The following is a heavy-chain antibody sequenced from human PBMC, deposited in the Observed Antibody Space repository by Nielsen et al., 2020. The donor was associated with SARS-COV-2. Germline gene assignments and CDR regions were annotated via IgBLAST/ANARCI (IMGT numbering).Heavy chain of an antibody. D-gene: IGHD6-19*01. Sequence: SETLSLTCAVYGGSFSGYYWSWIRQPPGKGLEWIGEINHSGSTNYNPSLKSRVTISVDTSKNLFSLKLSSVTAADTAVYYCARGRYSSGWYSGEYYFDYWGQGTLVTVSS. CDR3: ARGRYSSGWYSGEYYFDY. CDR1: GGSFSGYY. V-gene: IGHV4-34*01. J-gene: IGHJ4*02. CDR2: INHSGST.